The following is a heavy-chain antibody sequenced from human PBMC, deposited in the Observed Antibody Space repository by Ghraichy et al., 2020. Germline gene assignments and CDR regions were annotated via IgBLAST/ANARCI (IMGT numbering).Heavy chain of an antibody. CDR2: ITSKSGNT. CDR3: ARGINYFDP. D-gene: IGHD5-24*01. CDR1: GYTFINYG. J-gene: IGHJ5*02. V-gene: IGHV1-18*01. Sequence: ASVKVPCKASGYTFINYGITWARQAPGQGLEWLGWITSKSGNTQYGWKFQGRVTMTTDTSTSTAYMELRSLRSDDTAVYYCARGINYFDPWGQGTLVTVSS.